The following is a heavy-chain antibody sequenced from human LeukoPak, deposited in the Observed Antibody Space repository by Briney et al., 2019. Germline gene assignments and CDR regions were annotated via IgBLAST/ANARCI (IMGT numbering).Heavy chain of an antibody. V-gene: IGHV3-7*01. CDR3: ASWGAGGNS. J-gene: IGHJ4*02. CDR2: INPDGSGK. CDR1: GFTLSTYW. Sequence: QPGGSLRLSCEASGFTLSTYWVNWVRQVPGKGLDWVANINPDGSGKRYVDSVKGRFTIARDNADNSLSLQMNSLRAEDTAVYYCASWGAGGNSWGQGTLVTVSS. D-gene: IGHD3-16*01.